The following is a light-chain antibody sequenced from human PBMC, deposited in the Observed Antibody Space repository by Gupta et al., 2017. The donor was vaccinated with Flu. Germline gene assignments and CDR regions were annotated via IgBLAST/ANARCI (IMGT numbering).Light chain of an antibody. V-gene: IGKV1-8*01. Sequence: GDRVTITCRASQVISSDLARYQQRPEQAPRRRIYTAATLHSGVPSRFSGRGSGTDFSLTSSSLQSEDFATYYFHQYFSFPRTFGGGTKVEI. CDR1: QVISSD. CDR2: TAA. J-gene: IGKJ4*01. CDR3: HQYFSFPRT.